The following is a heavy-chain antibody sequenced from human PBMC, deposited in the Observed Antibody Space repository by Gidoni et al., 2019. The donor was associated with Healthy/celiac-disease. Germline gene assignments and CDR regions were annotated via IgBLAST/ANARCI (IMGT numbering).Heavy chain of an antibody. CDR2: INHSGST. V-gene: IGHV4-34*01. J-gene: IGHJ4*02. CDR1: GGSFSGYY. Sequence: QVQLQQWGAGLLKPSETLSLTCAVYGGSFSGYYWSWSRQPPGKGLEWIGEINHSGSTNYNPSLKSRVTISVDTSKNQFSPKLSSVTAADTAVYYCAGGQLVLYYFDYWGQGTLVTVSS. D-gene: IGHD6-13*01. CDR3: AGGQLVLYYFDY.